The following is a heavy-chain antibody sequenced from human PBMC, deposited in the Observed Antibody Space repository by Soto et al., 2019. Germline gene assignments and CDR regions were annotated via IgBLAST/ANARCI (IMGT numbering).Heavy chain of an antibody. D-gene: IGHD3-10*01. CDR2: IYWDDDK. V-gene: IGHV2-5*02. CDR1: GFSLSTSGVG. CDR3: AHRESSMATRYWYFDL. Sequence: QITLKESGPTLVKPTQTLTLTCTFSGFSLSTSGVGVGWIRQPPGKALEWLALIYWDDDKRYSPSPKSRLTITKDTSKNQVVLTMTNMDPVDTATYYCAHRESSMATRYWYFDLWGRGTLVTVSS. J-gene: IGHJ2*01.